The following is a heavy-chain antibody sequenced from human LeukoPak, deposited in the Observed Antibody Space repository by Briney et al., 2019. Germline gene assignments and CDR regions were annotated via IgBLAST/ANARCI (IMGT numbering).Heavy chain of an antibody. Sequence: ASVKVSCKASGYTFTDYYMHWVRQAPGQGLEWMGRINPNSGGTNYAQKFQATVTMTRDTSISTAYMELSRLRSDDTALYYCARAAYYYDGSGYYLGDWGQGTLVTVSS. CDR2: INPNSGGT. D-gene: IGHD3-22*01. V-gene: IGHV1-2*06. CDR3: ARAAYYYDGSGYYLGD. CDR1: GYTFTDYY. J-gene: IGHJ4*02.